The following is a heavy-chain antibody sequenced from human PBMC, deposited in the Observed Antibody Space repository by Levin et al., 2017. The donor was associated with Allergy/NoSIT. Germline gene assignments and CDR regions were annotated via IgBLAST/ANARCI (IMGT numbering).Heavy chain of an antibody. V-gene: IGHV3-23*01. CDR1: RFTFNNYA. CDR2: ISGSGDST. J-gene: IGHJ3*02. D-gene: IGHD3-10*01. CDR3: AKGTSGSYHHAFDI. Sequence: PGESLKISCAVSRFTFNNYAMSWVRQPPGKGLEWVSAISGSGDSTYYADSVKGRFTISRDNSKNTLYLQMNSLRAEDTAIYYCAKGTSGSYHHAFDIWGQGTMVTVSS.